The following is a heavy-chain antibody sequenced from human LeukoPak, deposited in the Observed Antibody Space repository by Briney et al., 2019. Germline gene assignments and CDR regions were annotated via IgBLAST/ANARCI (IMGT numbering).Heavy chain of an antibody. CDR2: ISYDGSNK. D-gene: IGHD3-10*01. CDR3: ARELWFGELSYYYCYGMDV. Sequence: GASLRLSCAASGFTFSSYAMHWVRQAPGQGLEWMAVISYDGSNKYYADYVKGRFTISRDNSKNTLYLQMNSLRAEDTAVYYCARELWFGELSYYYCYGMDVWGKGTTVTVSS. V-gene: IGHV3-30*04. CDR1: GFTFSSYA. J-gene: IGHJ6*04.